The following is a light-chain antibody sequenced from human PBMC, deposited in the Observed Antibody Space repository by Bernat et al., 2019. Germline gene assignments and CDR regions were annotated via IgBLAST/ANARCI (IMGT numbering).Light chain of an antibody. V-gene: IGKV3-20*01. CDR3: QQYGTSPSIT. J-gene: IGKJ5*01. Sequence: IVLTQSPGTLSLSPGETATLSCRASQSVSSSYLAWYQHKPGQAPRLLMYGTSSRATGIPDRFSGSVSGTDFTLTISRLEPDDFAVYYCQQYGTSPSITFGQGTRLEIK. CDR2: GTS. CDR1: QSVSSSY.